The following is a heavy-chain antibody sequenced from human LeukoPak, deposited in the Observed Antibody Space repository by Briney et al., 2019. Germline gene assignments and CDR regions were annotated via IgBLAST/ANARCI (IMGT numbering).Heavy chain of an antibody. CDR3: ASVITTIRNWFDP. D-gene: IGHD3-16*01. CDR2: IYYSGST. Sequence: PSETLSLTCTVSGGSISGSSYYWGWIRQPPGTGLEWIGSIYYSGSTYYNPSLKSRVTISVDTSKNQFSLKLSSVTAADTAVYYCASVITTIRNWFDPWGQGTLVTVSS. CDR1: GGSISGSSYY. J-gene: IGHJ5*02. V-gene: IGHV4-39*07.